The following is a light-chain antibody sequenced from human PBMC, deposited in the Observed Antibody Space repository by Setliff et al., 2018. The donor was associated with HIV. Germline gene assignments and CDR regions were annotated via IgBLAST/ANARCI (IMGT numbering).Light chain of an antibody. CDR3: ASYRSPATYV. CDR2: DVS. J-gene: IGLJ1*01. Sequence: QSALTQSASVSGSPGQSITISCIGTSSDVGGYDFVSWYQQRPGKAPKLIIFDVSERPSGVSHRFSGSKSGNTASLTISGLQTEDEADYFCASYRSPATYVFGIGTKVTVL. CDR1: SSDVGGYDF. V-gene: IGLV2-14*03.